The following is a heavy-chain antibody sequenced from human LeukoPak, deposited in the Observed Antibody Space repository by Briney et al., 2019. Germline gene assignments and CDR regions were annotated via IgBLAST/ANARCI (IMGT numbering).Heavy chain of an antibody. V-gene: IGHV5-51*01. D-gene: IGHD2-2*01. CDR3: ARLEGIVVVPAAMFDY. Sequence: RGESLKISCKGSGYSFTSYWIGWVRQLPGKGLEWMGIIYPGDSDTRYSPSFQGQVTISADKSISTAYLQWSSLKASDTAMYYCARLEGIVVVPAAMFDYWGQGTLVTVSS. CDR1: GYSFTSYW. CDR2: IYPGDSDT. J-gene: IGHJ4*02.